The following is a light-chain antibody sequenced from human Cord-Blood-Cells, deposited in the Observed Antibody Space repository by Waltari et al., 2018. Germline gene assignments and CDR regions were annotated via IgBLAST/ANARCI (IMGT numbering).Light chain of an antibody. J-gene: IGKJ4*01. V-gene: IGKV3-20*01. CDR2: GAS. CDR3: QQYGSSPLT. CDR1: QSVSSSY. Sequence: EIVLTQPPATLSLSPGERATLSCRASQSVSSSYLAWYQQKPGQAPRLLIYGASSRATGIPDRFSGSGSGTDFTLTISRLEPEDFAVYYCQQYGSSPLTFGGGTKVEIK.